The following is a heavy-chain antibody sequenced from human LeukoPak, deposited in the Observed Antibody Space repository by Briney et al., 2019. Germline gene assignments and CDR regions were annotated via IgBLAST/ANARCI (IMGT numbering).Heavy chain of an antibody. CDR1: GGSISSYY. V-gene: IGHV4-59*08. Sequence: SETLSLTCTVSGGSISSYYWSWIRQPPGKGLEWIGYIYYSGSTNYNPSLKSRVTISVDTSKNQFSLKLSSATAADTAVYYCARHHGSGWYGYWGQGTLVTVSS. CDR3: ARHHGSGWYGY. J-gene: IGHJ4*02. CDR2: IYYSGST. D-gene: IGHD6-19*01.